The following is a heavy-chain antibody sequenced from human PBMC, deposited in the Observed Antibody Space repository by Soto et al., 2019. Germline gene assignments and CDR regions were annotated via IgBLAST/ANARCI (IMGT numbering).Heavy chain of an antibody. Sequence: QVQLVQSGAEVKKPGSSVKVSCKASGGTFSSYTISWVRQAPGQGLEWMGRIIPILGIANYAQKFQGRVTITADKSTSTAYMELSSLRSEDTAVYYCARDGGSSSPYYFDYWGQGTLGTVSS. CDR1: GGTFSSYT. J-gene: IGHJ4*02. V-gene: IGHV1-69*08. D-gene: IGHD6-6*01. CDR2: IIPILGIA. CDR3: ARDGGSSSPYYFDY.